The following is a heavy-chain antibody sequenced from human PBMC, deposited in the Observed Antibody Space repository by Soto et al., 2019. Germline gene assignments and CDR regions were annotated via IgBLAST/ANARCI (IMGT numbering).Heavy chain of an antibody. D-gene: IGHD5-12*01. CDR2: TYYRSQWYN. Sequence: WPTLSLSDAISGDSVCSTSAAWNWIRQSPSRGLEWLGRTYYRSQWYNDYAVSVKSRITIKPDTSKNRFSLQLNSVTPEDTAVYYCARISYSGRTPCFDYWGQGTLVTVSS. CDR1: GDSVCSTSAA. V-gene: IGHV6-1*01. CDR3: ARISYSGRTPCFDY. J-gene: IGHJ4*02.